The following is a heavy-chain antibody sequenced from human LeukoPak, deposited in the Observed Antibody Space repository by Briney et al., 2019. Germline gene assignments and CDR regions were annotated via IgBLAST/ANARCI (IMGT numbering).Heavy chain of an antibody. J-gene: IGHJ4*02. Sequence: SETLSPTCTVSGYSISSGYYWGWIRQPPGKGLEWIGSIYYSGSTYYNPSLKSRVTISVDTSKNQFSLKLSSVTAADTAVYYCASYYSSSFFDYWGQGTLVTVSS. CDR1: GYSISSGYY. V-gene: IGHV4-38-2*02. CDR2: IYYSGST. CDR3: ASYYSSSFFDY. D-gene: IGHD6-6*01.